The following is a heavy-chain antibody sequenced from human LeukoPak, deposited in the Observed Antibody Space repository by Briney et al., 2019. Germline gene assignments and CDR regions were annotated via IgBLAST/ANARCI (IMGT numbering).Heavy chain of an antibody. D-gene: IGHD6-13*01. J-gene: IGHJ6*02. CDR2: FDPEDGET. V-gene: IGHV1-24*01. Sequence: ASVKVSCKVSVYTLTELSMHWVRQAPGKGLEWMGGFDPEDGETIYAQKFQGRVTMTEDTSTDTAYMELSSLRSEDTAVYYCATAPAMEQLVRSGYYYGMDVWGQGTTVTVSS. CDR1: VYTLTELS. CDR3: ATAPAMEQLVRSGYYYGMDV.